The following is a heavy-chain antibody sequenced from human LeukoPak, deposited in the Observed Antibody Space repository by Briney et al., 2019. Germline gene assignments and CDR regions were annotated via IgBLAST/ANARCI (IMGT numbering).Heavy chain of an antibody. CDR2: ISGSGGST. Sequence: PGGSLRPSCAASGFTFSSYAMSWVRQAPGKGLEWVSAISGSGGSTYYADSVKGRFTISRDTSKNTLYLQMNSLRAEDTAVYYCAKGARGGGYSSGWYGGLDYWGQGTLVTVSS. CDR3: AKGARGGGYSSGWYGGLDY. V-gene: IGHV3-23*01. D-gene: IGHD6-19*01. J-gene: IGHJ4*02. CDR1: GFTFSSYA.